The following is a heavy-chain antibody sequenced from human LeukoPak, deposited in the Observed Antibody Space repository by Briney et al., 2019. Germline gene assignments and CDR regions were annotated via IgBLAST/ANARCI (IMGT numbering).Heavy chain of an antibody. CDR3: ARAYGSEPYDY. V-gene: IGHV1-69*02. CDR1: GGTFSSYT. Sequence: VKVSCKASGGTFSSYTISWVRQAPGQGLEWMGRIIPILGIANYAQKFQGRVTITADKSTSTAYMELSSLRSEDTAVYYCARAYGSEPYDYWGQGTLVTVSS. J-gene: IGHJ4*02. CDR2: IIPILGIA. D-gene: IGHD3-10*01.